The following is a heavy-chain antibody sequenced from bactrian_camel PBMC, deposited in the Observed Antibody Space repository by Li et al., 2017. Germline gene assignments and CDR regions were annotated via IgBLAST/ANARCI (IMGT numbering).Heavy chain of an antibody. CDR3: AARPASRACYTLDWVVSPHY. CDR2: ITSGGAK. CDR1: GYDYRRIC. V-gene: IGHV3S53*01. D-gene: IGHD3*01. Sequence: HVQLVESGGGSVQAGGSLRLSCTASGYDYRRICMGWFRQAPGRERAEVAAITSGGAKYYATSVNDRFTLSRDSTNGTLYLQMDSLKFEDTAMYYCAARPASRACYTLDWVVSPHYWGQGTQVTVS. J-gene: IGHJ4*01.